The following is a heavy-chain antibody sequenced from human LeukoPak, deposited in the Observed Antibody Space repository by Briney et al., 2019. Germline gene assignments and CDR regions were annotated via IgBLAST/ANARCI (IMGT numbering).Heavy chain of an antibody. CDR2: INPNSGGT. CDR1: GYTFTGYY. V-gene: IGHV1-2*06. Sequence: ASVRVSCKASGYTFTGYYMHWVRQAPGQGLEWMGRINPNSGGTNYAQKFQGRVTMTRDTSISTAYMELSRLRSDDTAVYYCARSRSKPQLNYYGMDVWGQGTTVTVSS. J-gene: IGHJ6*02. D-gene: IGHD1-1*01. CDR3: ARSRSKPQLNYYGMDV.